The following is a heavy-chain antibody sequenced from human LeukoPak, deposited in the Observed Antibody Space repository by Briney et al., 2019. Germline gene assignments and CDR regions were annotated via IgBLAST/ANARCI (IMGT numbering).Heavy chain of an antibody. D-gene: IGHD2-15*01. CDR1: GYTFTSYG. CDR2: ISAYNGNT. J-gene: IGHJ6*02. V-gene: IGHV1-18*01. Sequence: ASVKVSCKASGYTFTSYGISWVRQAPGQGHEWMGWISAYNGNTNYAQKLQGRVTMTTDTSTSTAYMELRSLRSDDTAVYYCARTDPPAATYYYYGMDVWGQGTTVTVSS. CDR3: ARTDPPAATYYYYGMDV.